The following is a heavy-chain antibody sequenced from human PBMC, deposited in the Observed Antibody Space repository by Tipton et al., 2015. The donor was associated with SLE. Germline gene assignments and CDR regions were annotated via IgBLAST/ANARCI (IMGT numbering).Heavy chain of an antibody. CDR1: GGTFSSYA. D-gene: IGHD2-15*01. CDR2: IIPIFGTA. CDR3: ARGGGGDAFDI. J-gene: IGHJ3*02. Sequence: QSGPEVKKPGASVKVSCKASGGTFSSYAISWVRQAPGQGLEWMGGIIPIFGTANYAQKFQGRVTMTRDTSTSTVYMELSSLRSEDTAVYYCARGGGGDAFDIWGQGTMVTVSS. V-gene: IGHV1-69*05.